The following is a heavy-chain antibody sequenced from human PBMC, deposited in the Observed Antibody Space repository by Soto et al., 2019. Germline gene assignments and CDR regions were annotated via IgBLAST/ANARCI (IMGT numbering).Heavy chain of an antibody. J-gene: IGHJ5*02. D-gene: IGHD6-6*01. Sequence: EVQLLESGGGLVQPGESLRLACAASGFTLSNYAMNWVRQAPGKGLEWVSAISGSAGNTYYADSVKGHFTISRDNSKKTWYLQMNSLRVEHTAIYYWATGSSRSARLGYLYPWGQGTLVTVSS. CDR3: ATGSSRSARLGYLYP. CDR1: GFTLSNYA. V-gene: IGHV3-23*01. CDR2: ISGSAGNT.